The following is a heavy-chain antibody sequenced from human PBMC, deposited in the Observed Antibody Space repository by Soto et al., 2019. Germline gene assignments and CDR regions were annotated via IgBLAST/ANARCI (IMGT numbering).Heavy chain of an antibody. V-gene: IGHV3-23*01. CDR1: GCTFDTFA. CDR2: ISASCTGT. D-gene: IGHD2-2*02. Sequence: GVSLRLSWAASGCTFDTFAISWVRQTPQRWLEWVSAISASCTGTLYTDSVKGRFTISRDDSKNTVYLQMNSLRAEDSAVYYCAKPAQCGSPSCYRVWFDTRGPGTLVTVSS. J-gene: IGHJ5*02. CDR3: AKPAQCGSPSCYRVWFDT.